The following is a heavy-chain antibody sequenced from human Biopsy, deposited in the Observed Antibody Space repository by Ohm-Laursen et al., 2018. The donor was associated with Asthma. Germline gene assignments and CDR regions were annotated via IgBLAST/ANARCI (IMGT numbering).Heavy chain of an antibody. J-gene: IGHJ4*02. D-gene: IGHD6-13*01. CDR1: GFAVSRDH. Sequence: SLRLSCAAAGFAVSRDHMFWVRQAPGQGLEWVSVIYSGGTSHTADSVRGRFTISRDYSKNTLYLQMHSLRAEDTAVYYCAGGDSSSWSYYYFDYWGQGTLVTVSS. V-gene: IGHV3-53*01. CDR2: IYSGGTS. CDR3: AGGDSSSWSYYYFDY.